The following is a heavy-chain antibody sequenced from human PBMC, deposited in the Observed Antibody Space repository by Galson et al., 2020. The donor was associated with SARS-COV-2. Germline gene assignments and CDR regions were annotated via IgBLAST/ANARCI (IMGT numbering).Heavy chain of an antibody. CDR1: GFTFSSYA. Sequence: ESLKIPCAASGFTFSSYAMSWVRQAPGKGLELVSAISGSGGSTYQADSVKGRFTITRDNAKNTLYLQMNSLGAEDRAVYCCAKDNPTRDYRDFDYWGQGPLGTVSS. CDR2: ISGSGGST. J-gene: IGHJ4*02. D-gene: IGHD3-10*01. V-gene: IGHV3-23*01. CDR3: AKDNPTRDYRDFDY.